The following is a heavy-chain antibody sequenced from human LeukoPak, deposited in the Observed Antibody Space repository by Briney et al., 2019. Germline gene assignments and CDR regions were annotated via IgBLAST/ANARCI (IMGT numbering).Heavy chain of an antibody. J-gene: IGHJ4*02. D-gene: IGHD3-10*01. CDR3: ARVYYSSGSYYRGDY. V-gene: IGHV3-21*01. CDR2: ISSSSSYI. Sequence: PGGSLRLSCAASGFTISSYSLNWVRQAPGKGLEWVSSISSSSSYIYYADSVKGRFTISRDNAKNSLYLQMNSLRAEDTAVYYCARVYYSSGSYYRGDYWGQGTLVTVSS. CDR1: GFTISSYS.